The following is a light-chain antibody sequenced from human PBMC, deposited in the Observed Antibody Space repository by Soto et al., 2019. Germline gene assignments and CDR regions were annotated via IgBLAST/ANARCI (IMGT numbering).Light chain of an antibody. CDR2: RNN. CDR3: AAWDDSLSGL. CDR1: SSNIGSHY. J-gene: IGLJ2*01. Sequence: QSVLTQPPSASGTPGQRVTISCSGSSSNIGSHYVYWYQQLPGTAPKLLIYRNNQWPSGVPDRFSGSKSGTSASLAISGLRSEDEADYYCAAWDDSLSGLFGGGTKLTVL. V-gene: IGLV1-47*01.